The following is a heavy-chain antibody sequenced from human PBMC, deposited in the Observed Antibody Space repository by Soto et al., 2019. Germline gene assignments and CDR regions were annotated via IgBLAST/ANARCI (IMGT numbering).Heavy chain of an antibody. CDR2: INSDGGSR. V-gene: IGHV3-74*01. D-gene: IGHD3-3*01. J-gene: IGHJ4*02. Sequence: EGQLVQSGGGLVQPGGSLRLSCAASGFSITRYWMHWVRPAPGKGLEWVSRINSDGGSRGYADSVKGRFTISRDNRRNTLYLQMNRLRVEDTAVYYCGTGVLAGYWGLGTQVPVSS. CDR3: GTGVLAGY. CDR1: GFSITRYW.